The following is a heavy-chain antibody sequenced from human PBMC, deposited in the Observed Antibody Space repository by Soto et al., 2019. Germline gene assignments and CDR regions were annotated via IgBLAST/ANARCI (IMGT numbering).Heavy chain of an antibody. D-gene: IGHD2-15*01. Sequence: PGGSLRLSCAASGFTFSDHYMDWVRQAPGKGLEWVGRTRNKANSYTTEYAASVKGRFTISRDDSKNSLYLQMNSLKTEDTAVYYCARDLGLVGAFDIWGQGTMVTVSS. J-gene: IGHJ3*02. V-gene: IGHV3-72*01. CDR1: GFTFSDHY. CDR2: TRNKANSYTT. CDR3: ARDLGLVGAFDI.